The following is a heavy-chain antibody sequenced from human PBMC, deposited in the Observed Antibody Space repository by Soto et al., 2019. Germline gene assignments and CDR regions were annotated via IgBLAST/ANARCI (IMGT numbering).Heavy chain of an antibody. CDR2: ISGSGGST. CDR1: GFTFSSYA. CDR3: ARRSSGWYFDY. D-gene: IGHD6-19*01. Sequence: VQLLESGGGVVQPGGSLRLSCAASGFTFSSYAMSWVRQAPGKGLEWVSAISGSGGSTYYADSVKGRFTISRDNSKNPLYLQMNSLRAEDTAVYYCARRSSGWYFDYWGQGTLFTVSS. J-gene: IGHJ4*02. V-gene: IGHV3-23*01.